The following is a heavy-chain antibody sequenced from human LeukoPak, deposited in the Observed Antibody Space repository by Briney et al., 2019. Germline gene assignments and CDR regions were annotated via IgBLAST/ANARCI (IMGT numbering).Heavy chain of an antibody. J-gene: IGHJ4*02. CDR1: GGSISSNFYY. V-gene: IGHV4-39*01. CDR3: ARFIHLGEYKHYFDY. D-gene: IGHD3-16*01. CDR2: IYYRGST. Sequence: SETLSLTCTVSGGSISSNFYYWGCIRQPPGKGLEWIGNIYYRGSTYYNPSLKSRVTISVDTSKNQFSLKLTSVTAAETAVYYCARFIHLGEYKHYFDYWGQGTLVTVSS.